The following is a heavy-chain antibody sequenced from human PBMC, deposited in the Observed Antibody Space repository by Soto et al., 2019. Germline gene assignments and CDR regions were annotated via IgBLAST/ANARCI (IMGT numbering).Heavy chain of an antibody. CDR1: GDSFTGFW. J-gene: IGHJ4*02. V-gene: IGHV5-51*01. CDR3: ARQHPLDSRVWYT. Sequence: GESLKISCKVSGDSFTGFWIGWVRQMPGKGLEWLGSIYPRDSDTRYSPSFQGQVTISADKSLSTAYLQWNSLQASDTAIYYCARQHPLDSRVWYTWGQGTLVTVS. D-gene: IGHD6-19*01. CDR2: IYPRDSDT.